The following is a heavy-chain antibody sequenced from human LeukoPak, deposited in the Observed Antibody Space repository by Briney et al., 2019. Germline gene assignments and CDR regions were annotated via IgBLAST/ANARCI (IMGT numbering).Heavy chain of an antibody. CDR1: GGSISSYY. D-gene: IGHD6-6*01. CDR2: IYYSGST. Sequence: SETLSLTCTVSGGSISSYYWSWIRQPPGKGLEWIGYIYYSGSTNYNPSLKSRVTISVDTSKNQFSLKLSSVTAADTAVYYCAREEQLDYFDCWGQGTLVTVSS. J-gene: IGHJ4*02. V-gene: IGHV4-59*01. CDR3: AREEQLDYFDC.